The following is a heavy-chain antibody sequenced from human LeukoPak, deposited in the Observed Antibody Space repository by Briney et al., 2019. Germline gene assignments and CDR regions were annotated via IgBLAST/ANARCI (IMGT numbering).Heavy chain of an antibody. CDR3: ARGKISGDDFDY. D-gene: IGHD7-27*01. V-gene: IGHV1-2*02. Sequence: ASVKVPCKASGYTFTGYYIHWVRQAPGQGPEWMGWINPNSGATNYLQNFQGRVTMTRDTSISTAYMELSRLGSDDTAVYYCARGKISGDDFDYWGQGTLVTVSS. CDR1: GYTFTGYY. CDR2: INPNSGAT. J-gene: IGHJ4*02.